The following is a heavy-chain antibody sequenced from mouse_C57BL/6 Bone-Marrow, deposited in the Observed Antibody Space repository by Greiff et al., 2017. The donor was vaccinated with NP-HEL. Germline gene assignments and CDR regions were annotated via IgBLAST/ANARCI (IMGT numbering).Heavy chain of an antibody. J-gene: IGHJ1*03. CDR2: IYPRSGNT. CDR1: GYTFTSYG. V-gene: IGHV1-81*01. Sequence: VQLQQSGAELARPGASVKLSCTASGYTFTSYGISWVKQRTGQGLEWIGEIYPRSGNTYYNEKFKGKATLTADKSSSTAYMELRSLTSEDSAVYFCADYYGSSFYWYFDVGGTGTTVTVSS. D-gene: IGHD1-1*01. CDR3: ADYYGSSFYWYFDV.